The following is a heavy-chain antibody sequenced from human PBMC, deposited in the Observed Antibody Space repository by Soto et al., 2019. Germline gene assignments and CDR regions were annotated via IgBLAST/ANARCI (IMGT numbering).Heavy chain of an antibody. CDR2: ISSNGGST. CDR1: GFTFSSYA. Sequence: EVQLVESGGGLVQPGGSLRLSCAASGFTFSSYAMHWVRQAPGKGLEYVSAISSNGGSTYYANSVKGRFTISRDNSKNTMYLKMGSLRAEDMAVYYCARNQGILWFGELGGFDSWGQGTLVTVPS. V-gene: IGHV3-64*01. D-gene: IGHD3-10*01. J-gene: IGHJ4*02. CDR3: ARNQGILWFGELGGFDS.